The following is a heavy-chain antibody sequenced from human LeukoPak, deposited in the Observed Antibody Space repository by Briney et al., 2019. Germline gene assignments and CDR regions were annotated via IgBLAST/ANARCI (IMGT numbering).Heavy chain of an antibody. J-gene: IGHJ4*02. CDR3: ARDTYYYDSSGYYFFDY. CDR2: ISYDGSTK. V-gene: IGHV3-30-3*01. CDR1: GFTFSSYT. D-gene: IGHD3-22*01. Sequence: PGGSLRLSCAASGFTFSSYTMHWVRQAPGKGLEWVALISYDGSTKYYADSVKGRFTISRDNSKNTLYLQVDSLRAEDTAVYYCARDTYYYDSSGYYFFDYWGQGTLVTVSS.